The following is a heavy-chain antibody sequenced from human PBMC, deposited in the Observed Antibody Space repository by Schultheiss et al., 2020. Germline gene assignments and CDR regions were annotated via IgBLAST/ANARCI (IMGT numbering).Heavy chain of an antibody. CDR3: ARDKGQLAVNWYFDL. J-gene: IGHJ2*01. V-gene: IGHV4-34*01. Sequence: SETLSLTCTVYGGSFSANYWSWIRQPPGKGLEWIGEISHSGSTNYNPSLKSRVTISVDTSKNQFSLKLSSVTAADTAVYYCARDKGQLAVNWYFDLWGRGALVTVSS. CDR2: ISHSGST. CDR1: GGSFSANY. D-gene: IGHD6-6*01.